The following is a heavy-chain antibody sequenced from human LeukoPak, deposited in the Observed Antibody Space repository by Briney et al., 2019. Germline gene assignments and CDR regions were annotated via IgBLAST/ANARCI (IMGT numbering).Heavy chain of an antibody. V-gene: IGHV3-23*01. CDR2: IPGGGGST. D-gene: IGHD7-27*01. Sequence: GGSLRLSCAASGFTFSSYAMNWVRQVPGKGLEWVSAIPGGGGSTYYADSVKGRFTISRDNSKNTLYLQMNSLRDEDTAVYYCAKDHPDWGSSFQYWGQGTLVTVSS. J-gene: IGHJ4*02. CDR3: AKDHPDWGSSFQY. CDR1: GFTFSSYA.